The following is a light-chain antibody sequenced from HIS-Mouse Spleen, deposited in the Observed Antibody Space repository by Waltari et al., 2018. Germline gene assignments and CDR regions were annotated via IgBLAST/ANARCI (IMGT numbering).Light chain of an antibody. Sequence: EIVLTQSPATLSLSPGERATLSCRASQRVSSYLAWYQQKPGQAPRLLIYDASNRATGIPARFSGSGSGTDFTLTISSLEPEDFAVYYCQQRSNWPPIIFGQGTRLEIK. CDR2: DAS. J-gene: IGKJ5*01. V-gene: IGKV3-11*01. CDR3: QQRSNWPPII. CDR1: QRVSSY.